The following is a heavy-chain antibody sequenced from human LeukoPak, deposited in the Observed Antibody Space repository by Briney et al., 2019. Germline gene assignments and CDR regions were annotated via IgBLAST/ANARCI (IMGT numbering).Heavy chain of an antibody. Sequence: PSETLSLTCTVFGGSISSYSWSWSRQPPGKGLEWIGYIYYSGSTNYNPSLKSRVTISVDTSKNQFSLKLSSVTAADTAVYYCARDRSVVVPAANYGMDVWGKGTTVTVSS. CDR1: GGSISSYS. CDR3: ARDRSVVVPAANYGMDV. V-gene: IGHV4-59*01. D-gene: IGHD2-2*01. J-gene: IGHJ6*04. CDR2: IYYSGST.